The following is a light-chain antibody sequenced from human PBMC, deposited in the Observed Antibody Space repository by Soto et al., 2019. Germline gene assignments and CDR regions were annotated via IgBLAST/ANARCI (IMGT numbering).Light chain of an antibody. CDR2: ASS. CDR3: QHANSFPIT. CDR1: QDILSW. Sequence: DIQMTQSPSSVSASVGDRVTITCRASQDILSWLAWYQQKPGEAPRLLIYASSNLHSGVPSRFSGSGSGTDFTLTISSLQPEDFATYYCQHANSFPITFGPGTRLHIK. J-gene: IGKJ3*01. V-gene: IGKV1-12*01.